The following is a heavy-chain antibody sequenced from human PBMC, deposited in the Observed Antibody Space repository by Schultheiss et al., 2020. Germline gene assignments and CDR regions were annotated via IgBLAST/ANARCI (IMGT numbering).Heavy chain of an antibody. CDR2: IYHSGST. D-gene: IGHD6-13*01. CDR1: VGSISSGGYS. CDR3: ARDRRSWTGFDS. J-gene: IGHJ4*02. Sequence: SQTLSLTCAVSVGSISSGGYSWSWIRQPPGKGLEWIGYIYHSGSTNYNPSLKSRVTISVDTSKNQFSLKLNSVTAADTAVYYCARDRRSWTGFDSWGQGTLVTVSS. V-gene: IGHV4-30-2*01.